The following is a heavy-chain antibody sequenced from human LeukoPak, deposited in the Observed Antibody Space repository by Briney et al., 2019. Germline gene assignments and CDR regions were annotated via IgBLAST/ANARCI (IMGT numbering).Heavy chain of an antibody. CDR2: ISSNGGST. J-gene: IGHJ5*02. Sequence: PGGSLRLSCAASGFTFSSYAMHWVRQAPGKGLEYVSAISSNGGSTYYANSVKGRFTISRDNSKNTLYLQMNSLRAEDTAVYYCAKLVATIINWFDPWGQGTLVTVSS. CDR1: GFTFSSYA. V-gene: IGHV3-64*01. D-gene: IGHD5-12*01. CDR3: AKLVATIINWFDP.